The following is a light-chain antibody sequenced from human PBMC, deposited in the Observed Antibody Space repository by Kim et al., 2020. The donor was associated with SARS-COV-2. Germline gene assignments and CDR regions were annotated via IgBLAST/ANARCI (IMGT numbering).Light chain of an antibody. CDR1: SSNIGNNY. J-gene: IGLJ2*01. V-gene: IGLV1-51*01. CDR3: GTWDSSLTEGV. CDR2: DNN. Sequence: QSVLTQPPSVSAAPGQKVTISCSGSSSNIGNNYVSWYQQLPGTAPKLLIYDNNKRPSGIPDRFSGSKSGTSATLGITGLQTGDEADYYCGTWDSSLTEGVLGGGTQLTVL.